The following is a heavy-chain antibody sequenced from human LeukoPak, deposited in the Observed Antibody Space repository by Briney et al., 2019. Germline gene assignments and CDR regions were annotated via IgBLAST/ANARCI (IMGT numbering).Heavy chain of an antibody. Sequence: SETLSLTCTVSGGSISSSDYYWGWIRQPPGKALEWIGSIYYNRNICYNLSLKSRVTISMDTSKNQFSLKLSSVTAADTAVYYCVRHYCTARSCPDAFDIWGQGTMVTVFS. V-gene: IGHV4-39*01. CDR3: VRHYCTARSCPDAFDI. J-gene: IGHJ3*02. CDR2: IYYNRNI. D-gene: IGHD2-8*02. CDR1: GGSISSSDYY.